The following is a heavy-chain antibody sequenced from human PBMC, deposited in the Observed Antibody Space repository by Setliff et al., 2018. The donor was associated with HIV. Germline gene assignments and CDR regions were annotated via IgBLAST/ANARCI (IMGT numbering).Heavy chain of an antibody. CDR1: GGTFSDYT. V-gene: IGHV1-69*02. D-gene: IGHD2-15*01. Sequence: SVKVSCKASGGTFSDYTVNWVRQAPGQGLEWMGRITPIIGIENYAQKFQGRVTITADKSTSTAYMELNSLRSDDTAIYYCARSDCSSVRCYLGHAFEIWGQGTMVTVSS. J-gene: IGHJ3*02. CDR2: ITPIIGIE. CDR3: ARSDCSSVRCYLGHAFEI.